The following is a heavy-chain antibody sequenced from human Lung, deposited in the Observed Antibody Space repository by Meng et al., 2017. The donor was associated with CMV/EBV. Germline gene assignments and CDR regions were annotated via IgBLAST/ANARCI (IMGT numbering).Heavy chain of an antibody. CDR2: IYYSGST. Sequence: LXCTVSGVSISSSTYYWDWIRQPPGKGLEYIGSIYYSGSTYYNPSLKGRVTISVDASKNQFSLKLTSVTAADTAVYYCARSEPAESYCTNGVCSDYYYGMDVWGQGXTVTVSS. CDR1: GVSISSSTYY. J-gene: IGHJ6*02. CDR3: ARSEPAESYCTNGVCSDYYYGMDV. V-gene: IGHV4-39*07. D-gene: IGHD2-8*01.